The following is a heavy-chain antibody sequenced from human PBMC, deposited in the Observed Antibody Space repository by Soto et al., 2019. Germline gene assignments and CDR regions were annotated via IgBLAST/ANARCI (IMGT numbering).Heavy chain of an antibody. Sequence: SVKVSCKASGGTFSSYAISWVRQAPGQGLEWMGGIIPIFGTANYAQKFQGRVTITADESTSTAYMELSSLRSEDTAVYYCASNVEMATTPSNWFDPWGQGTLVTVSS. CDR1: GGTFSSYA. V-gene: IGHV1-69*13. D-gene: IGHD5-12*01. CDR2: IIPIFGTA. CDR3: ASNVEMATTPSNWFDP. J-gene: IGHJ5*02.